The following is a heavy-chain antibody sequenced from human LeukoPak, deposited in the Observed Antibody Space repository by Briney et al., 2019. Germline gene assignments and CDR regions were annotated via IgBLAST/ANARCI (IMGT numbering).Heavy chain of an antibody. CDR1: GFTFSDYY. CDR2: ISGYGSTL. D-gene: IGHD6-19*01. CDR3: ARAVAGPSGRFDY. Sequence: GGSLRLSCAASGFTFSDYYTSWICQAPAKGLEWVSYISGYGSTLFYANSGKGRFTISRDNAKNSLYLQMNSQRAEDTAVYYCARAVAGPSGRFDYWGQGTLVTVSS. J-gene: IGHJ4*02. V-gene: IGHV3-11*01.